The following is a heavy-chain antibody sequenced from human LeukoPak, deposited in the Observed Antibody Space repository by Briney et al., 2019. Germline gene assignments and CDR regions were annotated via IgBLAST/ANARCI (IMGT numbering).Heavy chain of an antibody. Sequence: SETLSLTCTVSGGSISNYYWSWNRQPPGKGLEWIGYIYYSGSTNYNPSLKSRVTISVDTSKNQFPLKLSSVTAADTAVYYCARSVRGFDPWGQGTLVTVSS. CDR2: IYYSGST. CDR1: GGSISNYY. CDR3: ARSVRGFDP. J-gene: IGHJ5*02. V-gene: IGHV4-59*01. D-gene: IGHD1-14*01.